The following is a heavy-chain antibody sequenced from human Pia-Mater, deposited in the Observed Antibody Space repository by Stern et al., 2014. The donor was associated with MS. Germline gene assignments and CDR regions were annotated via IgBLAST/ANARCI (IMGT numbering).Heavy chain of an antibody. CDR3: ARRDVSKRGYSYGWVDY. CDR1: GYKFTNHW. J-gene: IGHJ4*02. CDR2: IYAGDSDT. D-gene: IGHD5-18*01. Sequence: VQLVESGAEVKKPGESLKISCKGSGYKFTNHWIGWVRQMPGKGLEWMGNIYAGDSDTRYSPAFQGQVPISVDKSINPASLQWSSLKASDTAIYYCARRDVSKRGYSYGWVDYWGQGTPVIVSS. V-gene: IGHV5-51*03.